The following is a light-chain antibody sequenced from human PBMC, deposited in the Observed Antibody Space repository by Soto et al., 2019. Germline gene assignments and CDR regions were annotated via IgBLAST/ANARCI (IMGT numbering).Light chain of an antibody. J-gene: IGLJ1*01. CDR3: SSYASSSIYV. Sequence: QSALTQPASVSGSPGQSITISCTGTSSDVGGYNYVSWHQQHPGKAPKLIIYDVSNRPSGASNRFSGSKSGNTASLTISGLQAEDEADYYCSSYASSSIYVFGTGTKVTVL. V-gene: IGLV2-14*01. CDR1: SSDVGGYNY. CDR2: DVS.